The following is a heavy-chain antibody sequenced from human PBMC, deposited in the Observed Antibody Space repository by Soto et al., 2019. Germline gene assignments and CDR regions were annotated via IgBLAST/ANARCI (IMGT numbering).Heavy chain of an antibody. J-gene: IGHJ4*02. CDR3: AKGRGGSGSLTPRVAF. CDR2: ISGGGGTT. V-gene: IGHV3-23*01. Sequence: EVQLLESGGGLVQPGGSLRLSCAASGFTFNNYAMTWVRQAPGKGLEWVSGISGGGGTTSYADSVKGRFTVSRDGSKNTLYLQMSSLRAEDTALYYCAKGRGGSGSLTPRVAFWGQGTLVTVSS. D-gene: IGHD3-10*01. CDR1: GFTFNNYA.